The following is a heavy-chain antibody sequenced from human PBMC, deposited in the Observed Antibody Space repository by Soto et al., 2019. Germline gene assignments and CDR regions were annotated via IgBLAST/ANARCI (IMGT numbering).Heavy chain of an antibody. J-gene: IGHJ1*01. CDR3: GRGVLS. CDR1: GGSISSGGYY. D-gene: IGHD3-10*01. Sequence: QVQLQESGPGLVKASQTLSLTCNVSGGSISSGGYYWTWIRQHPGKGLEWIGNIHHSGSTFYNPSLRSRVSISVDASKNQCSLKRSSVTAAGTAVYCCGRGVLSWGQGTLVTGSS. V-gene: IGHV4-31*03. CDR2: IHHSGST.